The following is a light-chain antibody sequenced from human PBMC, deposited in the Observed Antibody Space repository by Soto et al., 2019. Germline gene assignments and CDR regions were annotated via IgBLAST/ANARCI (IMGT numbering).Light chain of an antibody. CDR1: QSVLDTSKNKNY. CDR3: QQYYSPPWT. J-gene: IGKJ1*01. Sequence: DIVMTQSPDSLAVSLGERATINCKSSQSVLDTSKNKNYLAWYQQKPVQPPKLLVYWASTRESGVPDRFSGSGSGTDFTLTISSLQAEDVAVYYCQQYYSPPWTFGQGTKVEIK. V-gene: IGKV4-1*01. CDR2: WAS.